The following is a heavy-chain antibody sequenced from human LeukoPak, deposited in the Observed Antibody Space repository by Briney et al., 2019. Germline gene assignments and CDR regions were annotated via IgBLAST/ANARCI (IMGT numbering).Heavy chain of an antibody. CDR1: GDSATSDIYF. Sequence: SETLSLTCNVSGDSATSDIYFWGWLRQPPGKGLEWIGAIYYTGRTYYNPSLGSRVSISVDSSKRHFSLELPSVTVADTAVYYCAVPAPGVSVAGRLDHWGLGTLVAVSS. J-gene: IGHJ4*02. CDR2: IYYTGRT. CDR3: AVPAPGVSVAGRLDH. D-gene: IGHD6-19*01. V-gene: IGHV4-39*01.